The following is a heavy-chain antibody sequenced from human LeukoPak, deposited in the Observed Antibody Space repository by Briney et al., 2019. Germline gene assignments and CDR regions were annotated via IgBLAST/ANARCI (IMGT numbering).Heavy chain of an antibody. Sequence: GGSLRLSCTASGFTFADHAMSWVRQAPGKGLEWVGFIRSNTAYGGTTEYAASVQGRYTISRDVPKSIAYLQMNSLKTEDTAVYYCTRYSGYSDYWGQGALVTVSS. CDR2: IRSNTAYGGTT. V-gene: IGHV3-49*04. CDR1: GFTFADHA. D-gene: IGHD5-12*01. CDR3: TRYSGYSDY. J-gene: IGHJ4*02.